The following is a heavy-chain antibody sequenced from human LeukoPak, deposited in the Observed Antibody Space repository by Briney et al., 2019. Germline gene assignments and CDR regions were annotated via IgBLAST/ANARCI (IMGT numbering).Heavy chain of an antibody. D-gene: IGHD3-3*01. Sequence: PRGSLSLSCAASGFAFSTYWVSWVRQAPGKGPEWVTNINQDGSEKYYVDSVKGRFTISRDNAQNSLYLQMNSLRAEDTAVYYCARWSNWGQGTLVTVSS. CDR1: GFAFSTYW. V-gene: IGHV3-7*01. CDR2: INQDGSEK. J-gene: IGHJ4*02. CDR3: ARWSN.